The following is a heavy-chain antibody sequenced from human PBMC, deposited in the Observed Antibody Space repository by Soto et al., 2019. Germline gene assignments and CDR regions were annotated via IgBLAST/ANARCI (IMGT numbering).Heavy chain of an antibody. CDR1: GFTFSSYA. CDR3: ARTLDP. V-gene: IGHV4-31*02. CDR2: IYYSGST. J-gene: IGHJ5*02. Sequence: LRLSCAASGFTFSSYAMSWIRQHPGKGLEWIGYIYYSGSTYYNPSLKSRVTISVDTSKNQFSLKLSSVTAADTAVYYCARTLDPWGQGTLVTVSS.